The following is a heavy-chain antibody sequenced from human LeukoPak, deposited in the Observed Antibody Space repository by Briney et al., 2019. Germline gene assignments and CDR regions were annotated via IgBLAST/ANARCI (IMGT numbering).Heavy chain of an antibody. Sequence: SETLSLTCTVSGGSISGYYWSWIRQPPGKGLEWIGYIYYSGNSNYNPSLKSRVTISADTSKNQFSLKLSSVTAADTAVYYCARDQYRYDFWSGYYMGDYGMDVWGQGTTVTVSS. J-gene: IGHJ6*02. CDR3: ARDQYRYDFWSGYYMGDYGMDV. V-gene: IGHV4-59*01. CDR2: IYYSGNS. D-gene: IGHD3-3*01. CDR1: GGSISGYY.